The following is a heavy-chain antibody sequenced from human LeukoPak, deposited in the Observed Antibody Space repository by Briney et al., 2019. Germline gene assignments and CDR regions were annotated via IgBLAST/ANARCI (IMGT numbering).Heavy chain of an antibody. CDR1: GYTFTSYY. D-gene: IGHD2-2*01. V-gene: IGHV1-46*01. CDR2: INPSGGST. CDR3: ARPHACSSTSCFDWFDP. J-gene: IGHJ5*02. Sequence: ASVKVSCKASGYTFTSYYMHWVRQAPGQGLEWMGIINPSGGSTSYAQKFQGRDTMTRDTSTSTVYMELSSLRSEDTAVYYCARPHACSSTSCFDWFDPWGQGTLVTVSA.